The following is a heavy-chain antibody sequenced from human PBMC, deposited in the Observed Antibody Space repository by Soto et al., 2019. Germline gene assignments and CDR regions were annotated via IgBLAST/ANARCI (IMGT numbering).Heavy chain of an antibody. CDR1: GLPFNTYV. J-gene: IGHJ6*02. Sequence: EVQLLESGGGLVQPGGSLRLSCAASGLPFNTYVMNWVRQTPGKGLEWISSISGSGGSINYADSVRGRFTVSRDNSKDTLYLQMNSLRGDDAAIYYCARAYLGSPYYGLDVWGQGTTVTVSS. V-gene: IGHV3-23*01. CDR3: ARAYLGSPYYGLDV. CDR2: ISGSGGSI. D-gene: IGHD1-26*01.